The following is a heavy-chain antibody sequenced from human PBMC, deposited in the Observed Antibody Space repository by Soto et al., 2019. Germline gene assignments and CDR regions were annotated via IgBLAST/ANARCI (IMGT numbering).Heavy chain of an antibody. V-gene: IGHV4-31*03. CDR3: ARRNIVARVGGVRFDP. D-gene: IGHD5-12*01. Sequence: PSETLSLTCTVSGGSISSGGYYWSWIRQHPGKGLEWIGYIYYSGSTYYNPSLKSRVTISVDTSKNQFSLKLSSVTAADTAVYYCARRNIVARVGGVRFDPWGQGTLVTVSS. J-gene: IGHJ5*02. CDR1: GGSISSGGYY. CDR2: IYYSGST.